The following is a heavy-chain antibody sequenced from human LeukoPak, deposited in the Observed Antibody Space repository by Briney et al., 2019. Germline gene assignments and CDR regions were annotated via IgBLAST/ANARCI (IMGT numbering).Heavy chain of an antibody. D-gene: IGHD3-22*01. CDR3: ARGPYPYDSSGAFDI. CDR1: GGSISNYY. J-gene: IGHJ3*02. CDR2: IYYTGST. Sequence: SETLSLTCTVSGGSISNYYWSWIRQPPGKTLEWIGYIYYTGSTNYNPSLKSRVTMSVDTSKNQFSLKLTSVTAADTAVYYCARGPYPYDSSGAFDIWGQGTMVTVSS. V-gene: IGHV4-59*01.